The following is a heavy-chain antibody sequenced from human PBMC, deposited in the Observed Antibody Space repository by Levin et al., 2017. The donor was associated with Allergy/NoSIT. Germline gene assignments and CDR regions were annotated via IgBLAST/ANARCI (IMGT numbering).Heavy chain of an antibody. J-gene: IGHJ6*03. CDR2: ISSSSSYI. Sequence: GESLKISCAASGFSVGTNYMSWVRQPPGRGLEWVSSISSSSSYIYYADSVKGRFTISRDNAKNSLYLQMNSLRAEDTAVYYCARVQGYVYYYYYYMDVWGKGTTVTVSS. V-gene: IGHV3-21*01. CDR1: GFSVGTNY. CDR3: ARVQGYVYYYYYYMDV. D-gene: IGHD5-12*01.